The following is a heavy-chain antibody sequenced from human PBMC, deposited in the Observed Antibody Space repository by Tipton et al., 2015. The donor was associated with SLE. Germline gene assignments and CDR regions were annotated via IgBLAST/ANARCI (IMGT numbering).Heavy chain of an antibody. CDR2: IYTSGST. V-gene: IGHV4-4*07. CDR1: GGSLSSYY. CDR3: ARGIEAFDI. J-gene: IGHJ3*02. Sequence: TLSLTCTVSGGSLSSYYWRWIRQPAGKGLAWIGRIYTSGSTNYNPPLTSRVTMSLDTSKNQFSLKLSSVTAADTAVYYCARGIEAFDIWGQGTMVTVSS.